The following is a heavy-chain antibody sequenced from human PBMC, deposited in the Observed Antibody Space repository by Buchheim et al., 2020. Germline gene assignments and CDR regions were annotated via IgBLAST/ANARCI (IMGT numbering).Heavy chain of an antibody. CDR1: GASMISDHW. CDR2: IYHSGST. J-gene: IGHJ6*02. D-gene: IGHD5-24*01. CDR3: ARDQKEMATINGYYYYGMDV. V-gene: IGHV4-4*02. Sequence: QVQLQESGPGLVKPSGTLSLTCGVSGASMISDHWWSWVRQPPGRGLEWIREIYHSGSTNYNPSLKSRVTISVDKSKNQFSLKLSSVTAADTAVYYCARDQKEMATINGYYYYGMDVWGQGTT.